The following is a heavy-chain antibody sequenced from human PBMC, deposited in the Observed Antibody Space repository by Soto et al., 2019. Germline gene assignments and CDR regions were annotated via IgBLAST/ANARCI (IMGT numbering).Heavy chain of an antibody. D-gene: IGHD6-13*01. J-gene: IGHJ4*02. V-gene: IGHV3-30*18. Sequence: QVQLVESGGGVVQPGRSLRLSCAASGFTFSSYGMHWVRQAPGKGLEWVAVISYDGSNKYYADSVKGRFTISRDNSKNPLYLKMNSLRAGDTAVYYCGKDGVGYSSSWYPDYWGQEPLVTVSS. CDR2: ISYDGSNK. CDR1: GFTFSSYG. CDR3: GKDGVGYSSSWYPDY.